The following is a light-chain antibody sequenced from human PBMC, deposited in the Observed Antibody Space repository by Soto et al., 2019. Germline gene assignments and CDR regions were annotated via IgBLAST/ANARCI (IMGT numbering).Light chain of an antibody. J-gene: IGKJ1*01. Sequence: DIHMTQSPSTLSGSVGDRVTITCRASKTISSWLVWYQQKPGKAPKLLIYKASTLKSGVPSRFSGSGSGTEFTLTISSLQPDDFATYYCQHYNSYSEAFGQGTKVELK. CDR3: QHYNSYSEA. CDR2: KAS. V-gene: IGKV1-5*03. CDR1: KTISSW.